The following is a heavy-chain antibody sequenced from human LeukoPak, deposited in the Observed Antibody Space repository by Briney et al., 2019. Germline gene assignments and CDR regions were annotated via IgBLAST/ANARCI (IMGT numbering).Heavy chain of an antibody. D-gene: IGHD3-10*01. J-gene: IGHJ3*02. Sequence: GGSLRLSCAASGFTFSDYYMSWICQAPGKGLEWVSYISSSGSTIYYADSVKGRFTISRDNAKNSLYLQMNSLRAEDTAVYYCARKVTGAITIVPNDAFDIWGQGTMVTVSS. V-gene: IGHV3-11*04. CDR1: GFTFSDYY. CDR3: ARKVTGAITIVPNDAFDI. CDR2: ISSSGSTI.